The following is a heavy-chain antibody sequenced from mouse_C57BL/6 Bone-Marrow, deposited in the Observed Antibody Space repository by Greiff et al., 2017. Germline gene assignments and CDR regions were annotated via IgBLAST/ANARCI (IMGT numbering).Heavy chain of an antibody. CDR2: ISSGGSYT. V-gene: IGHV5-6*01. Sequence: EVQGVESGGDLVKPGGSLKLSCAASGFTFSSYGMSWVRQTPDKRLEWVATISSGGSYTYYPDSVKGRFTISRDNAKNTLYLQMSRLKSEDTAMYYCARPWSYGYAMDYWGQGTSVTVSS. CDR1: GFTFSSYG. CDR3: ARPWSYGYAMDY. D-gene: IGHD1-1*01. J-gene: IGHJ4*01.